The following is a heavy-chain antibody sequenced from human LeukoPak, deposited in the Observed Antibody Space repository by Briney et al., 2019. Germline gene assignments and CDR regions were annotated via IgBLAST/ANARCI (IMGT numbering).Heavy chain of an antibody. CDR2: IWYDGSNK. Sequence: PGGSLRLSCAASGFTFSSYGMHWVRQAPGKGLEWVAVIWYDGSNKYYADSVKGRFTISRDNSKNTLYLQMNSLRAGDTAVYYCARVSDYSNYFDFWGQGTLVTVSS. D-gene: IGHD4-11*01. CDR1: GFTFSSYG. J-gene: IGHJ4*02. V-gene: IGHV3-33*01. CDR3: ARVSDYSNYFDF.